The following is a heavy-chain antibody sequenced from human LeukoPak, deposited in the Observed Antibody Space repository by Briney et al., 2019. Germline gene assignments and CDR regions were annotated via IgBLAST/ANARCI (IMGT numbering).Heavy chain of an antibody. CDR3: AKTREPAAISRPYYYYMDV. J-gene: IGHJ6*03. D-gene: IGHD2-2*02. CDR2: ISGSGGST. Sequence: GGSLRLSCAASGFTFSSYAMSWVRQAPGKGLEWVSAISGSGGSTYYADSVKGRFTISRDNSKNTLYLQMNSLRAEDTAVYYCAKTREPAAISRPYYYYMDVWGKGTTVTVSS. V-gene: IGHV3-23*01. CDR1: GFTFSSYA.